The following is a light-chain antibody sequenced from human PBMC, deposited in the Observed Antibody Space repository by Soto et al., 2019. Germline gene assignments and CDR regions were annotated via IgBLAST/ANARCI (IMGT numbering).Light chain of an antibody. Sequence: QSFLTQPPSVSGAPGQSVTLSCTGSNSNIGAGYDVHWYQQFPGTAPKLLIYRNSNRPSGVPDRFSGSKSGASASLDITGLQAEDEADYYCQSYDSSLSGARVFGGGTKLTVL. CDR3: QSYDSSLSGARV. CDR2: RNS. V-gene: IGLV1-40*03. CDR1: NSNIGAGYD. J-gene: IGLJ3*02.